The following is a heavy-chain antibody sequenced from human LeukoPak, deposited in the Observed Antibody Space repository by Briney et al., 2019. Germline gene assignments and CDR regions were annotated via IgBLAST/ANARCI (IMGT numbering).Heavy chain of an antibody. Sequence: SETLSLTCTVSGYSISSGYYWGWIRQPPGKGLEWIGSIYHSGSTYYNPSLKSRVTISVDTSKNQFSLKLSSVTAADTAVYYCARGGGSWAFDYWGQGTLVTVSS. CDR2: IYHSGST. V-gene: IGHV4-38-2*02. CDR3: ARGGGSWAFDY. J-gene: IGHJ4*02. CDR1: GYSISSGYY. D-gene: IGHD2-15*01.